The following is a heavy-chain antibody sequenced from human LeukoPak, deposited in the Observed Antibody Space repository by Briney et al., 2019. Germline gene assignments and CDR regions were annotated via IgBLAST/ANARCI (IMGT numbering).Heavy chain of an antibody. D-gene: IGHD6-13*01. CDR1: GFSFSNYW. V-gene: IGHV3-74*01. Sequence: PGGSLRLSCAASGFSFSNYWMHWVRQAPGKGLVWVSRINSDGSSTSYADSVKGRFTISRDNSKNTLYLQMNRLRAEDTALYYCAVLTSASGGYWGQGTLVSVSS. J-gene: IGHJ4*02. CDR2: INSDGSST. CDR3: AVLTSASGGY.